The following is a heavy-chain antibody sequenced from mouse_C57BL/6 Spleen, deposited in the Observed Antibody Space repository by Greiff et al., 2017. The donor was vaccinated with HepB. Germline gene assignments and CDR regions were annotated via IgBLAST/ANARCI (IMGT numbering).Heavy chain of an antibody. CDR1: GYTFTSYW. CDR2: IDPSDSYT. J-gene: IGHJ3*01. D-gene: IGHD2-1*01. CDR3: ATDGNYGGFAY. V-gene: IGHV1-69*01. Sequence: QVQLQQPGAELVMPGASVKLSCKASGYTFTSYWMHWVKQRPGQGLEWIGEIDPSDSYTNYNQKFKGKSTLTVDKSSSTAYMQLSSLTSEDSAVYYCATDGNYGGFAYWGQGTLVTVSA.